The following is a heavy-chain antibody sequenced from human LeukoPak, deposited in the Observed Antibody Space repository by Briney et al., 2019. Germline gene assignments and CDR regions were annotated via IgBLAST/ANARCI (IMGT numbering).Heavy chain of an antibody. V-gene: IGHV3-74*01. J-gene: IGHJ4*02. Sequence: PGGSLRLSCAASGFTFSNYWMHWVRQAPAKGLVWVSRINTDGSRTTYADSVRGRFTISRDNAKNTLYLQMNTLRAEDTAVYYCARSAGMVDYWGQGTLVTVSS. CDR3: ARSAGMVDY. CDR1: GFTFSNYW. CDR2: INTDGSRT.